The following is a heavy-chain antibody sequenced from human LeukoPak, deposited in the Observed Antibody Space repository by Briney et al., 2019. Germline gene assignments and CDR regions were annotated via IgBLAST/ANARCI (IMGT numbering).Heavy chain of an antibody. CDR3: AKGNALNYDSSGYFGY. D-gene: IGHD3-22*01. CDR1: GFTFSSYE. CDR2: ISSSGSTI. V-gene: IGHV3-48*03. Sequence: PGGSLRLSCAASGFTFSSYEINWVRQAPGKGLEWVSYISSSGSTIYYADSVKGRFTISRDNAKNSLYLQMNSLRAEDMALYYCAKGNALNYDSSGYFGYWGQGTLVTVSS. J-gene: IGHJ4*02.